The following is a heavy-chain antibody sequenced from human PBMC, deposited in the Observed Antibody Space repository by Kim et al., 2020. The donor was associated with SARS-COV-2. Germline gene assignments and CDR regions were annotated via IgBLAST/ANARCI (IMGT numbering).Heavy chain of an antibody. CDR3: ARDSPAMSYDSSGLDY. V-gene: IGHV4-39*07. CDR2: IYYSGST. Sequence: SETLSLTCTVSGGSISSSSYYWGWIRQPPGKGLEWIGSIYYSGSTYYNPSLKSRVTISVDTSKNQFSLKLSSVTAADTAVYYCARDSPAMSYDSSGLDY. CDR1: GGSISSSSYY. J-gene: IGHJ4*01. D-gene: IGHD3-22*01.